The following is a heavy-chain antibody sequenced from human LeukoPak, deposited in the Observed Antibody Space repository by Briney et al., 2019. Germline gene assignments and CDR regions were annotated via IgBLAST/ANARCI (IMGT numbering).Heavy chain of an antibody. CDR3: ARPVDTAMAMLDY. CDR1: GYSFTNYG. J-gene: IGHJ4*02. D-gene: IGHD5-18*01. CDR2: INPSGGST. Sequence: ASVKVSCKASGYSFTNYGISWVRQAPGQGLEWMGIINPSGGSTSYAQKFQGRVTMTRDTSTSTVYMELSSLRSEDTAVYYCARPVDTAMAMLDYWGQGTLVTVSS. V-gene: IGHV1-46*01.